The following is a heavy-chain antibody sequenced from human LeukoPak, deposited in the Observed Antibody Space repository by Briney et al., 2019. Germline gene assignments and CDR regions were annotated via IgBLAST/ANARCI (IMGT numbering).Heavy chain of an antibody. CDR1: GGTFSSYA. CDR2: IIPIFGTA. Sequence: EASVKVSCKASGGTFSSYALSWVRQALGHGLDPLAGIIPIFGTANHVHKFQGNVTIIADDSTSTAYMELSSLRSEDTAVDYCARAGFSFVVVPAAMPYSTFYYGMDVWGQCTTVTVSS. D-gene: IGHD2-2*01. CDR3: ARAGFSFVVVPAAMPYSTFYYGMDV. J-gene: IGHJ6*02. V-gene: IGHV1-69*13.